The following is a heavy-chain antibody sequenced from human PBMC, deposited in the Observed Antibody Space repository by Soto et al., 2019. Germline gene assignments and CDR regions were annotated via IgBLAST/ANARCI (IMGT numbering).Heavy chain of an antibody. Sequence: PSETLSLTCTVSGGSISSGDYYWSWIRQPPGKGLEWIGYIYYSGSTYYNPSLKSQVTISVDTSKNQFSLKLSSVTAADTAVYYCARSPTGYFDWLSSDYWGQGTLVTVSS. J-gene: IGHJ4*02. D-gene: IGHD3-9*01. CDR2: IYYSGST. CDR1: GGSISSGDYY. V-gene: IGHV4-30-4*01. CDR3: ARSPTGYFDWLSSDY.